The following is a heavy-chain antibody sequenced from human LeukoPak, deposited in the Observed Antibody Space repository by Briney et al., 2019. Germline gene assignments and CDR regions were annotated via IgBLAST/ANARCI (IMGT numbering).Heavy chain of an antibody. D-gene: IGHD5-24*01. Sequence: GESLPISCKGSGYIFTTYWIGWVRQMPGKGLEWMGIIYPCDSDTKYSPSFQGQVTISADKSICTAHLQWSSLKASDTAMYYCARQRGVNGSHFDYWGQGTMVTVSS. CDR1: GYIFTTYW. CDR2: IYPCDSDT. V-gene: IGHV5-51*01. CDR3: ARQRGVNGSHFDY. J-gene: IGHJ4*02.